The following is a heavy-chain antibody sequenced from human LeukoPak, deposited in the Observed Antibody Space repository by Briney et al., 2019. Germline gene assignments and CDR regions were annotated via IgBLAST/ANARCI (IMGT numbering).Heavy chain of an antibody. V-gene: IGHV3-20*04. CDR2: INCNGRSI. D-gene: IGHD2-15*01. CDR3: ARDDSVVGCSGGNCYFDF. Sequence: GGSLRLSCAASGFTFDDHGMSWVRQAPGKGLEWVSGINCNGRSICFGDSVKGLFIISRDNAKTSLYLQMNSPRAQDTAFYYCARDDSVVGCSGGNCYFDFWGQGALVTVSS. CDR1: GFTFDDHG. J-gene: IGHJ4*02.